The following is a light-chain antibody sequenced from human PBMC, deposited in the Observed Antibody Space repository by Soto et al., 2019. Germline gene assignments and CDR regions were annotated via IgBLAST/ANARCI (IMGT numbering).Light chain of an antibody. V-gene: IGKV2-30*01. J-gene: IGKJ1*01. Sequence: DVVMTQSPLSLPVTLGQPASISCRSSQSLLYSDGNTYLSWFQQRPGQSPRRLIYKVSIRDSGVRARFGGSGSGTDFSLTIARVEAEDVVVYYCMQGTYWPRRTFGQGAKVEIK. CDR2: KVS. CDR3: MQGTYWPRRT. CDR1: QSLLYSDGNTY.